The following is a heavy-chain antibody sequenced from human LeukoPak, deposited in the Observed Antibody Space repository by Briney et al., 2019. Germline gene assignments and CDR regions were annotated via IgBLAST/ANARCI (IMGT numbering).Heavy chain of an antibody. J-gene: IGHJ4*02. D-gene: IGHD3-16*01. Sequence: GGSLRLSCAASGLVFSNYAMSWVRLSRGKGLEWITAITRSGDTTHYADSVKGRFTISRDNAKNPVYLQMTGLTVEDSGVYYCHGGYAYGLENVDYWGQGTLVTVSS. CDR1: GLVFSNYA. V-gene: IGHV3-23*01. CDR3: HGGYAYGLENVDY. CDR2: ITRSGDTT.